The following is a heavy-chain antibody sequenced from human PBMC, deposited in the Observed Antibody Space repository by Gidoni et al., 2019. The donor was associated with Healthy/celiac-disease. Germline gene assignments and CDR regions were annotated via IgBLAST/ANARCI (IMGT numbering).Heavy chain of an antibody. CDR1: GFTFSSSI. Sequence: VQLVESGGALVPPGGSLTPSCAAAGFTFSSSIRNWFRQAPGKGLEWVSYISSRSSTIYDADSMKGRFTIARDNAKNSLYLQMNSLRAEDTAVYYCARDVSVVVVAATPYYFDYWGQGTLVTVSS. J-gene: IGHJ4*02. CDR2: ISSRSSTI. CDR3: ARDVSVVVVAATPYYFDY. D-gene: IGHD2-15*01. V-gene: IGHV3-48*01.